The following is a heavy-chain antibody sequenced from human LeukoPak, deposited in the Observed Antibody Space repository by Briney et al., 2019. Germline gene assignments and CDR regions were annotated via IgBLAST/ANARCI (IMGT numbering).Heavy chain of an antibody. Sequence: GESLKISCKGSGYSFTSYWIGWVRQMPGKGLEWMGIIYPGDSDTRYSPSFQGQVTISADKSISTAYLQWSSLKASDTAMYYCARGYRSSTSCYAFVDWFDPWGQGTLVTVSS. CDR2: IYPGDSDT. CDR3: ARGYRSSTSCYAFVDWFDP. CDR1: GYSFTSYW. J-gene: IGHJ5*02. V-gene: IGHV5-51*01. D-gene: IGHD2-2*01.